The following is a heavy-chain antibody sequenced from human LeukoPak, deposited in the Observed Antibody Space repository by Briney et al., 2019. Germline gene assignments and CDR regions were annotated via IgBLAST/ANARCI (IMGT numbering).Heavy chain of an antibody. CDR2: ISSSSSTI. CDR1: GFTFSSYS. J-gene: IGHJ4*02. D-gene: IGHD6-6*01. Sequence: GGSLRLSCAASGFTFSSYSMNWVRQAPGKGLEWVSYISSSSSTIYYADSVKGRFTISRDNAKNSLYLQMNSLRAEDTAVYYCARDFEYSSPSNEGWGQGTLVTVSS. CDR3: ARDFEYSSPSNEG. V-gene: IGHV3-48*04.